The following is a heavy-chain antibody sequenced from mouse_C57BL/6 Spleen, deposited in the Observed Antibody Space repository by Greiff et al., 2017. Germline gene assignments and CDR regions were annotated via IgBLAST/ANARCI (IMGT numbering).Heavy chain of an antibody. CDR3: ARSGGYYAMDY. CDR2: IHPNSGST. CDR1: GYTFTSYW. Sequence: VQLQQPGAELVKPGASVKLSCKASGYTFTSYWMHWVKQRPGQGLEWIGMIHPNSGSTNYNEKFKSKATLTVDKSSSTAYMQLSSLTSEDSAVXYCARSGGYYAMDYWGQGTSVTVSS. V-gene: IGHV1-64*01. J-gene: IGHJ4*01.